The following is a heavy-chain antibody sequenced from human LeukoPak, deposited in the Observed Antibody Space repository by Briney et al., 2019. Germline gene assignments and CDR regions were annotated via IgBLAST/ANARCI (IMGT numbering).Heavy chain of an antibody. CDR2: ISSSSSYI. CDR1: GFTFSSYS. J-gene: IGHJ4*02. V-gene: IGHV3-21*01. D-gene: IGHD6-19*01. CDR3: ARDAGCGTYYFDY. Sequence: GGSLRLSCAASGFTFSSYSMNWVRQAPGKGLEWVSSISSSSSYIYYADSVKGRFTISRDNAKNSLYLQMNSLRAEDTAVYYCARDAGCGTYYFDYWGQGTLDTVSS.